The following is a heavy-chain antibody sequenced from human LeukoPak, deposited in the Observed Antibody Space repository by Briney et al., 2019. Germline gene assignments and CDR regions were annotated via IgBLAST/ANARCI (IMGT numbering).Heavy chain of an antibody. CDR3: AKEGGITIFGVVTDYYYYMDV. J-gene: IGHJ6*03. D-gene: IGHD3-3*01. CDR1: GFTFSSYG. CDR2: IRYDGSNK. V-gene: IGHV3-30*02. Sequence: GGSLILSCAASGFTFSSYGMHWVRQAPGKGLEWVAFIRYDGSNKYYADSVKGRFTISRDNSKNTLYLQMNSLRAEDTAVYYCAKEGGITIFGVVTDYYYYMDVWGKGTTVTVSS.